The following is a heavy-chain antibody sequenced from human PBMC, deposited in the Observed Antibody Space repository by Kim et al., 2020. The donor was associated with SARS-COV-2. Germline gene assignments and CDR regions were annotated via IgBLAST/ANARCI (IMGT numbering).Heavy chain of an antibody. CDR2: IRSKAYGGTT. CDR1: GFTFGDYA. CDR3: TRERYCSGGSCYPREVY. V-gene: IGHV3-49*03. Sequence: GGSLRLSCTASGFTFGDYAMSWFRQAPGKGLEWVGFIRSKAYGGTTEYAASVKGRFTISRDDSKSIAYLQMNSLKTEDTAVYYCTRERYCSGGSCYPREVYWGQGTLVTVSS. D-gene: IGHD2-15*01. J-gene: IGHJ4*02.